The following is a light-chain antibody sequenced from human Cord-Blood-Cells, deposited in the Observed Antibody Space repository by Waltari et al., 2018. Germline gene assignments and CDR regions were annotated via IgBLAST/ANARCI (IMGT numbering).Light chain of an antibody. CDR1: SSDVGGYNY. CDR3: SSYTSSSTLV. CDR2: DVS. J-gene: IGLJ3*02. Sequence: QSALTQPASVSGSPGQSITISCTGTSSDVGGYNYVSWYQQHPGKAPKLMIYDVSNRPAGVAKRFAGSKSGNTASRTISGLEAEDEADYYYSSYTSSSTLVFGGGTKLTVL. V-gene: IGLV2-14*01.